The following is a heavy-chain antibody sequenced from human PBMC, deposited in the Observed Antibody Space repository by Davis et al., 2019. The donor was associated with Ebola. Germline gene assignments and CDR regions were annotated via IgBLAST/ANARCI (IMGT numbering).Heavy chain of an antibody. Sequence: GGSLRLSCAASGFTFRNYGMSWVRQAPGKGPEWVANIKEEGSDKYYVDSVKGRFTISRENAKNSLYLQMNSLRAEDTAAYYCARDREIEYSSSRPLVGGWYYYGMDFWGQGTTVTVS. D-gene: IGHD6-6*01. CDR1: GFTFRNYG. J-gene: IGHJ6*02. CDR3: ARDREIEYSSSRPLVGGWYYYGMDF. V-gene: IGHV3-7*01. CDR2: IKEEGSDK.